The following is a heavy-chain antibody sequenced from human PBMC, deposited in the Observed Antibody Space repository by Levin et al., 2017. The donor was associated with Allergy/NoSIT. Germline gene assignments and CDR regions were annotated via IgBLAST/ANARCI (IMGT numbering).Heavy chain of an antibody. Sequence: SVKVSCKASGGTFSSYPISWVRQAPGQGLEWMGRIIPILGIANYAQKFQGRVTITADKSTSTAYMELSSPRSEDTAVYYCARDMVYSSNKGTYYYYGMDVWGQGTTVTVSS. CDR3: ARDMVYSSNKGTYYYYGMDV. J-gene: IGHJ6*02. D-gene: IGHD6-13*01. CDR2: IIPILGIA. V-gene: IGHV1-69*04. CDR1: GGTFSSYP.